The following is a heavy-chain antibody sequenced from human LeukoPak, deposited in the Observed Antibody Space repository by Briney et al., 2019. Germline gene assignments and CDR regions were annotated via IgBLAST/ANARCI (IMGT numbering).Heavy chain of an antibody. CDR1: GGSFSGYY. D-gene: IGHD2-15*01. J-gene: IGHJ6*02. CDR2: INHSGST. V-gene: IGHV4-34*01. CDR3: ARRVSRYCSGGSCQLHYYYGMDV. Sequence: PSETLSLTCAVYGGSFSGYYWGWIRQPPGKGLEWIGEINHSGSTNYNPSLKSRVTISVDTSKNQFSLKLSSVTAADTAVYYCARRVSRYCSGGSCQLHYYYGMDVWGQGATVTVSS.